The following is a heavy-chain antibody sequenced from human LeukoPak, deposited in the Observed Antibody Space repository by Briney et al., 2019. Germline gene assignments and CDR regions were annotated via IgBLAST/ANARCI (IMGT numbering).Heavy chain of an antibody. CDR2: IRYDGSNK. J-gene: IGHJ4*02. Sequence: GGSLRLSCAASGFTFSSYGMHWVRQAPGKGLEWVAFIRYDGSNKYYADSVKGRFTISRDNSKNTLYLQMNSLRAEDTAVYYCAKVWSSDFWSGHASNWGQGTLVTVSS. D-gene: IGHD3-3*01. V-gene: IGHV3-30*02. CDR3: AKVWSSDFWSGHASN. CDR1: GFTFSSYG.